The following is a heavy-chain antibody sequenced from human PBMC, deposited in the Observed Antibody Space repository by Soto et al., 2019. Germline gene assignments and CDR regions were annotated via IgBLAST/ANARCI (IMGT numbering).Heavy chain of an antibody. Sequence: GGSLRLSCAASGFTFSSYAMSWVRQAPGKGLEWVSAISGSGGSTYYADSVKGRFTISRDNSKNTLYLQMNSLRAEDTAVYYCAKGKPWVGAAAGKNPFDYWGQGTLVTVSS. D-gene: IGHD6-13*01. V-gene: IGHV3-23*01. CDR3: AKGKPWVGAAAGKNPFDY. J-gene: IGHJ4*02. CDR1: GFTFSSYA. CDR2: ISGSGGST.